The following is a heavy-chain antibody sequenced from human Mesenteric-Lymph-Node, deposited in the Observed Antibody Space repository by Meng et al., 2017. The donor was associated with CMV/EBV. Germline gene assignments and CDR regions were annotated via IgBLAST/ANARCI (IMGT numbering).Heavy chain of an antibody. CDR2: ISSSSSYI. J-gene: IGHJ4*02. V-gene: IGHV3-21*01. CDR3: ARNEGDIVVVPAAMLDY. D-gene: IGHD2-2*01. CDR1: FNFSSYS. Sequence: FNFSSYSMNWVRQAPGKGLEWVSCISSSSSYIYYENSVKGRFTISRDNAKNSLYLQMNSLRAEDTAVYYCARNEGDIVVVPAAMLDYWGQGTLVTVSS.